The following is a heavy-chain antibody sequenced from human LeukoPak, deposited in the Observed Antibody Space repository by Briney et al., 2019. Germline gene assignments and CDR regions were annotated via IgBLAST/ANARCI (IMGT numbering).Heavy chain of an antibody. CDR2: IKKNSVGGTI. J-gene: IGHJ4*02. Sequence: GGSLRLSCGASGFTFNKAWMSWVRQTPGKGLEWVGRIKKNSVGGTIDYAAPVQGRFTISRDDSKNTVYLEMNSLKTEDTAVYYCTAGLGLTNDDSWGQGTLVTVPS. D-gene: IGHD2-8*01. V-gene: IGHV3-15*01. CDR3: TAGLGLTNDDS. CDR1: GFTFNKAW.